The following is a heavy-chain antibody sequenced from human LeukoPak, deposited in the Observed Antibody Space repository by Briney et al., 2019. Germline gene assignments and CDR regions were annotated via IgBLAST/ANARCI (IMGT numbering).Heavy chain of an antibody. D-gene: IGHD2-15*01. J-gene: IGHJ4*02. CDR2: IIPIFGTA. Sequence: SVKVSFKASGGTFSSYAISWVRQAPGQGLAWMGGIIPIFGTANYAQKFQGRVTITADESTSTAYMELSSLRSEDTAVYYCAREAAPGFDYWGQGTLVTVSS. V-gene: IGHV1-69*13. CDR3: AREAAPGFDY. CDR1: GGTFSSYA.